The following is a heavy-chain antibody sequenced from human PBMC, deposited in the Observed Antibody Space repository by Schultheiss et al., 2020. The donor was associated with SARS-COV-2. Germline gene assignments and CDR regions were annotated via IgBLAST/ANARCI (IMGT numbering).Heavy chain of an antibody. D-gene: IGHD3-10*01. CDR2: LKSKTDGGTT. Sequence: GGSLRLSCAASGFTFSSYAMSWVRQAPGKGLEWVGRLKSKTDGGTTDYAAPVKGRFTISRDDSKNTLYLQMNSLKTEDTAVYYCTTGAVYYYGSGSRNYYYYGMDVWGQGTTVTVSS. CDR1: GFTFSSYA. J-gene: IGHJ6*02. V-gene: IGHV3-15*01. CDR3: TTGAVYYYGSGSRNYYYYGMDV.